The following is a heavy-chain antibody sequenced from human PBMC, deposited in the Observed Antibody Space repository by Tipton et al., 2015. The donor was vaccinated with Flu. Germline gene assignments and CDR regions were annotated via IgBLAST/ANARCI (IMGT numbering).Heavy chain of an antibody. Sequence: SLRLSCAASRFTFSDYYMSWIRQTPGKGLEWISCISTSGTSKYYADSVRGRFTISRDNAKKSLYLQMNSLRAEDTAVYYCARSSVWAVVTDYWGQGTLVTVSS. CDR2: ISTSGTSK. V-gene: IGHV3-11*01. D-gene: IGHD4-23*01. J-gene: IGHJ4*02. CDR1: RFTFSDYY. CDR3: ARSSVWAVVTDY.